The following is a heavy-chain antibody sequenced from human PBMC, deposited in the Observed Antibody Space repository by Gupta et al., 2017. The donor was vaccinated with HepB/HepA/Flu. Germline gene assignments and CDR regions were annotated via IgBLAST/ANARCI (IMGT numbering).Heavy chain of an antibody. V-gene: IGHV1-69*02. CDR3: ASDGGYNYIGY. D-gene: IGHD5-24*01. CDR1: GGTFSRYT. CDR2: IIPILNRA. J-gene: IGHJ4*02. Sequence: QVHMVQSGAEVKKTGSSVKVSCTASGGTFSRYTITWVRQAPGQWLEWMGRIIPILNRASYAQKFQVRVTITADKFTSTAYMELISLRSEDTAVYYCASDGGYNYIGYWGQGTLVTVSS.